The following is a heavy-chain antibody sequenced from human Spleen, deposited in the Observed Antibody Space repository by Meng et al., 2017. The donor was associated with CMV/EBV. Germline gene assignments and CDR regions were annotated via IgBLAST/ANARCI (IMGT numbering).Heavy chain of an antibody. CDR1: GFAFRNYA. V-gene: IGHV3-23*01. Sequence: GESLKISCAASGFAFRNYAMTWVRQAPGEGLEWVSTISGSGGATYYVDSVKGRYTISRDNSKNILFLQMAGLRAEDTALYYCARATFNDYYYHGLDVWGQGTMVTVSS. J-gene: IGHJ6*02. D-gene: IGHD5-24*01. CDR3: ARATFNDYYYHGLDV. CDR2: ISGSGGAT.